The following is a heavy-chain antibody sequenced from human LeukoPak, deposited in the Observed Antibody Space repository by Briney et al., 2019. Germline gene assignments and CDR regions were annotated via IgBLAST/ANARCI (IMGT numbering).Heavy chain of an antibody. D-gene: IGHD3-16*01. CDR3: ARPADSGENSYGPGFDY. CDR2: ISSDGSNK. V-gene: IGHV3-30*04. Sequence: PGGPLRLSCAASGFTFSSYAMHWVRQAPGKGLEWVTIISSDGSNKYYADSVKGRFTISRDNSKNTLYLQMDSLRAEDTALYYCARPADSGENSYGPGFDYWGQGTLVTVSS. CDR1: GFTFSSYA. J-gene: IGHJ4*02.